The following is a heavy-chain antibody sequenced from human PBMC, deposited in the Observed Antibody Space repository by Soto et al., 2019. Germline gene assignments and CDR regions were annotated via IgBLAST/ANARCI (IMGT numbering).Heavy chain of an antibody. CDR1: GFTFSSYS. CDR2: IKQDGSEK. D-gene: IGHD2-15*01. CDR3: ARPSYCSGARCYFFDY. Sequence: EVQLVESGGGLVKPGGSLRLSCAASGFTFSSYSMNWVRQAPGKGLEWVANIKQDGSEKYYVDSVKGRFTISRDNAKNSLYLQMNSLRAEDTAVYYCARPSYCSGARCYFFDYWGQGTLVTVSS. V-gene: IGHV3-7*01. J-gene: IGHJ4*02.